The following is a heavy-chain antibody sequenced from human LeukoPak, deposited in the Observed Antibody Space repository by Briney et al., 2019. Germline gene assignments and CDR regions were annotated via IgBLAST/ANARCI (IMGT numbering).Heavy chain of an antibody. CDR3: AKDSSTWGNRYFDY. D-gene: IGHD2-2*01. CDR1: GFTFSSYG. Sequence: PGGSLRLSCAVSGFTFSSYGIHWVRQAPGKGLEWVTFISHDGTKNYYADSMKGRFTVSRDNSKNTLYLQMDSLRADDTAVYYCAKDSSTWGNRYFDYWGQGTLVTVSS. CDR2: ISHDGTKN. J-gene: IGHJ4*02. V-gene: IGHV3-30*18.